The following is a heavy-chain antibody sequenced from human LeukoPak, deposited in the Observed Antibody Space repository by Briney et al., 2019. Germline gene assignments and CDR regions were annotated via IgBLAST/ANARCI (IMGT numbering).Heavy chain of an antibody. J-gene: IGHJ4*02. Sequence: PGGSLRLSCAASGFKFDDYAMYWLRQTPGRGLEWVSLISADGDTIRYADSVQGRFATSRDDSENSLSLQMNSLRAEDSALYFCAKSPRSDSYYSPIHYWGQGSLVTVSS. V-gene: IGHV3-43*02. D-gene: IGHD3-10*01. CDR1: GFKFDDYA. CDR2: ISADGDTI. CDR3: AKSPRSDSYYSPIHY.